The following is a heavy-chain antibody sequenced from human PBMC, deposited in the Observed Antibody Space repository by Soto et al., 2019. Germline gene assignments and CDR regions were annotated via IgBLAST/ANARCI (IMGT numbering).Heavy chain of an antibody. CDR2: IYHSGTT. D-gene: IGHD6-13*01. V-gene: IGHV4-4*02. J-gene: IGHJ4*02. CDR1: GASMSTTDW. Sequence: SETLSLTCAVSGASMSTTDWWSWVRQPPGKGLEWIGEIYHSGTTNYNPSLKSRLTMSVDKFKNHFSLTLTSVTAADTAVYYCAIPGAGDFDFWGQGTLVTVS. CDR3: AIPGAGDFDF.